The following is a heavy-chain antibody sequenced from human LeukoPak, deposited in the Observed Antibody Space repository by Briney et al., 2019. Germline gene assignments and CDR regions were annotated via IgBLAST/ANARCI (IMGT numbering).Heavy chain of an antibody. Sequence: GWALRLSCAASGFTFSSYGMHWVRQAPGKGVEWVAVIWYDGSNKYYADSVKGRFTISRDNSKNKLYLQMNSLRAEDTAVYYCARDLSKHYYYGMDVWGQGTTVTVSS. J-gene: IGHJ6*02. D-gene: IGHD4-11*01. CDR2: IWYDGSNK. CDR1: GFTFSSYG. V-gene: IGHV3-33*01. CDR3: ARDLSKHYYYGMDV.